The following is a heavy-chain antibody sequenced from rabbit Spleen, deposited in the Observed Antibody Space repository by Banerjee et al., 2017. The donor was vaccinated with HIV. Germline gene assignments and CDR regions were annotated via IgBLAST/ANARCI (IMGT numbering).Heavy chain of an antibody. V-gene: IGHV1S40*01. CDR3: ARGSATMTMVITGYYLSL. CDR1: GFSFSSSHY. D-gene: IGHD2-1*01. J-gene: IGHJ4*01. CDR2: IYGGASDST. Sequence: QSLEESGGGLVQPEGSLTLTCTASGFSFSSSHYMCWVRQAPGKGLEWIACIYGGASDSTYYASWAKGRFIMSRTSSTTVTLQMTSLTAADTATYFCARGSATMTMVITGYYLSLWGPGTLVTVS.